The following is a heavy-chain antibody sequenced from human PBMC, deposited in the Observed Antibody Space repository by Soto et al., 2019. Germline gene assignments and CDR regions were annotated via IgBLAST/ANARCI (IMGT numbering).Heavy chain of an antibody. D-gene: IGHD1-1*01. V-gene: IGHV1-46*01. CDR3: ARNDKSGLDY. Sequence: QVQLVQSGAEVKKPGASVKVSCKASGYSFTTYYMHWVRQAPGQGLEWMGMINPSGGSTNYAQKFKGRVTMTRDTSTSTVYMELSSLRSEDTAVYYCARNDKSGLDYWGQGTLVTVSS. CDR2: INPSGGST. J-gene: IGHJ4*02. CDR1: GYSFTTYY.